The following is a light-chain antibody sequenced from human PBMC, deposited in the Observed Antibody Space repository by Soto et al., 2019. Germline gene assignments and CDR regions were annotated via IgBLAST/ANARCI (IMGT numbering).Light chain of an antibody. Sequence: EIVMTQSPATLSVSPGERATLSCRASQSVSSNLAWYQQKPGQAPRLLIYGASIRATDIPARFSGSGSGPEFTLTISSLQSEDFAVYYCQQYNDWPGTFGQGTKVAIK. CDR2: GAS. V-gene: IGKV3-15*01. CDR3: QQYNDWPGT. CDR1: QSVSSN. J-gene: IGKJ1*01.